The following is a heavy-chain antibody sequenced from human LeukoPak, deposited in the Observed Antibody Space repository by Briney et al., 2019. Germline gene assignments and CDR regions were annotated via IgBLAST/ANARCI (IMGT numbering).Heavy chain of an antibody. D-gene: IGHD5-18*01. Sequence: SETLSLTCTVSGGSISSYYWSWIRQPAGKGLEWIGRIYTSGSTNYNPSLKSRVTMSVDTSKNQFSLKLSSVTAADTAVYYCARHEWIPQPTYEFDYWGQGTLVTVSS. CDR2: IYTSGST. J-gene: IGHJ4*02. CDR3: ARHEWIPQPTYEFDY. CDR1: GGSISSYY. V-gene: IGHV4-4*07.